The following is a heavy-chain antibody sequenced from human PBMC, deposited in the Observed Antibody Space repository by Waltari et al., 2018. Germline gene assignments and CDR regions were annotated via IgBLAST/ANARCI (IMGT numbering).Heavy chain of an antibody. V-gene: IGHV3-33*01. CDR2: IWYDGKKR. CDR3: ARDGIVGAPADFYYYGMDV. D-gene: IGHD1-26*01. CDR1: GFPFRLHG. Sequence: QAQLVESGGGVVQLGRSVRLPCAASGFPFRLHGMRWVRRAPGKGLEWVAIIWYDGKKRYYGDSVKGRFTISRDNSEETLYLQMNSLRAEDTAVYYCARDGIVGAPADFYYYGMDVWGQGTTVTVSS. J-gene: IGHJ6*02.